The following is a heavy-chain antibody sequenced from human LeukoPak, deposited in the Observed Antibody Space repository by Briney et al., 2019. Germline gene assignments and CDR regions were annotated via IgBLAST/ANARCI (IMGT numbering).Heavy chain of an antibody. CDR2: IYYSGST. CDR3: ARHLQQNSSGYYRYYFDY. Sequence: SETLSLTCTVSGGSISSYYWSWIRQPPGKGLEWIGYIYYSGSTNYNPSLKSRVTISVDTSKNQFSLKLSSVTAADTAVYYCARHLQQNSSGYYRYYFDYWAREPRSPSPQ. V-gene: IGHV4-59*08. J-gene: IGHJ4*02. D-gene: IGHD3-22*01. CDR1: GGSISSYY.